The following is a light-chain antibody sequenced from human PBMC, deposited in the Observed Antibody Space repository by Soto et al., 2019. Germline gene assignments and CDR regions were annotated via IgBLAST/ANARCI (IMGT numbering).Light chain of an antibody. Sequence: EIVLTQSPGTLSFSPGERATLSCRASHSVSSSYLAWYQQKPGQAPRLLIYGASTRASGIPARFSGSGSETVFTLTISSLQSVDSAVYYCQQYHNWPPITFGQGTRLEIK. J-gene: IGKJ5*01. CDR1: HSVSSSY. V-gene: IGKV3-15*01. CDR3: QQYHNWPPIT. CDR2: GAS.